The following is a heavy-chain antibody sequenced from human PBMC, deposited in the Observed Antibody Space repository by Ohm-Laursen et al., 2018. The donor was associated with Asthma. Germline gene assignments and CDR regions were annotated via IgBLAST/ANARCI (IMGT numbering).Heavy chain of an antibody. D-gene: IGHD5-24*01. J-gene: IGHJ4*02. CDR2: IHYSGTT. CDR3: ARLSRDGYNYYDY. CDR1: GGSISSGHYY. V-gene: IGHV4-39*01. Sequence: SETLSLTCTVSGGSISSGHYYWTWIRQRPGTGLEWIGNIHYSGTTIYTPSLESRLTISLDTSKNQVSLKLSSVTAADTAVYYCARLSRDGYNYYDYWGQGTLVTVSS.